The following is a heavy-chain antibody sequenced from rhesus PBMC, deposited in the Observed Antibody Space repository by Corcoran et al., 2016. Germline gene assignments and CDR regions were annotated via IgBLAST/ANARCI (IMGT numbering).Heavy chain of an antibody. D-gene: IGHD3-34*01. CDR1: GGSISGYY. J-gene: IGHJ6*01. V-gene: IGHV4-81*01. CDR2: IEGKIAGT. CDR3: ARTDWGDCYGLDS. Sequence: QLQLQESGPGLVKPSETLSLTRAVSGGSISGYYWSWIRQPPGKGLERMGNIEGKIAGTNYSPALKSRDTISKDTSKNRFSLKLGSVTAADTAVYYCARTDWGDCYGLDSWGQGVVVTVSS.